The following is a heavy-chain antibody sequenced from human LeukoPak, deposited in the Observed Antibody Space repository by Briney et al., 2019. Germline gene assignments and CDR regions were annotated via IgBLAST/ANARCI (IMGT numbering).Heavy chain of an antibody. CDR3: ATDPRIPPED. J-gene: IGHJ4*02. Sequence: GGSLRLSCAAPGFTFSSYSMNWVRQAPGKGLEWVSSISSSSSYIYYADSVKGRFTISRDNAKNSLYLQMNSLRAEDTAVYYCATDPRIPPEDWGQGTLVTVSS. D-gene: IGHD2-2*02. CDR1: GFTFSSYS. V-gene: IGHV3-21*01. CDR2: ISSSSSYI.